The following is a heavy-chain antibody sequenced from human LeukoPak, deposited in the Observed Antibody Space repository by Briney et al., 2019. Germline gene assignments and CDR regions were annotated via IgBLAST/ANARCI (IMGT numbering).Heavy chain of an antibody. J-gene: IGHJ4*02. D-gene: IGHD2-15*01. CDR1: GYLFINYG. V-gene: IGHV1-18*01. CDR2: ISPYSGNT. Sequence: AASVKVSCKASGYLFINYGITWLRQAPGQGLECMGWISPYSGNTDYAQKLQGRVTMTTDRSTTTAYMELRSLGFDDTVVYYCARTSGVSVAASPYYFDFWGQGTLITVSS. CDR3: ARTSGVSVAASPYYFDF.